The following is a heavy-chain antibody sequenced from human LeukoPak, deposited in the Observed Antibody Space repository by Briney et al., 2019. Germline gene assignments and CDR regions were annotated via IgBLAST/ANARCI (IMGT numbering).Heavy chain of an antibody. J-gene: IGHJ6*04. Sequence: GGSLRLSCAASGFTFSSYDMHWVRQATGKGLEWVSAIGTAGDPCYPGSVKGRFTISRENAKNSLYLQMNSLRAGDTAVYYCARGGLTMKSSFYYYGMDVWGKGTTVTVSS. D-gene: IGHD4/OR15-4a*01. CDR3: ARGGLTMKSSFYYYGMDV. CDR1: GFTFSSYD. V-gene: IGHV3-13*05. CDR2: IGTAGDP.